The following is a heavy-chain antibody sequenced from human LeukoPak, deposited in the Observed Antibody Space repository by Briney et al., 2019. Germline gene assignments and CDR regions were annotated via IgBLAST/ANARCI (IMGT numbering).Heavy chain of an antibody. J-gene: IGHJ4*02. V-gene: IGHV4-34*01. CDR1: GGSFSGYY. CDR3: ASLLLWFGN. CDR2: INHSGST. D-gene: IGHD3-10*01. Sequence: SSETLSLTCAVYGGSFSGYYWSWIRQPPGKGLEWIGEINHSGSTNYNPSLKSRVTISVDTSNNQFSLKLSSVTAADTAVYYCASLLLWFGNWGQGTLVTVSS.